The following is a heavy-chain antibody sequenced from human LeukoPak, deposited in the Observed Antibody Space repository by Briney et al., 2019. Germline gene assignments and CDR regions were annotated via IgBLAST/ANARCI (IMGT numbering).Heavy chain of an antibody. CDR3: ARRGVGRTIGWFAP. CDR1: GGSISSSSYY. V-gene: IGHV4-39*01. J-gene: IGHJ5*02. D-gene: IGHD3-10*01. Sequence: SETLSLTCTVSGGSISSSSYYWGWIRQPPGKGLEWIGSIYYSGSTYYNPYLKSRVTISVDTSKNQFSLKLSSVTAADTAVYYCARRGVGRTIGWFAPRGQGALVTVSS. CDR2: IYYSGST.